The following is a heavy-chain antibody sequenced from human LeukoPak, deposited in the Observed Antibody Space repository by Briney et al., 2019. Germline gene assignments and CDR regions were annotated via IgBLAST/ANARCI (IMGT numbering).Heavy chain of an antibody. D-gene: IGHD3-22*01. V-gene: IGHV3-23*01. Sequence: GGSLRLSCAASGFTFSSYAMSWVRQAPGKGLEWVSAISGSGGSTYYADSVKGRFTISRDNSKNTLYLQMGSLRAEDMAVYYCARNRVYDSSGYYYYYYMDVWGKGTTVTVSS. CDR2: ISGSGGST. J-gene: IGHJ6*03. CDR1: GFTFSSYA. CDR3: ARNRVYDSSGYYYYYYMDV.